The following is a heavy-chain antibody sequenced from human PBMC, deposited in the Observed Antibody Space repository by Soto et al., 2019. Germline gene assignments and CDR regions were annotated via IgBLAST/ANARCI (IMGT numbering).Heavy chain of an antibody. CDR2: ISSSSSTI. Sequence: EVQLVESGGGLVQPGGSLRLSCAASGFTFSSYSMNWVRQAPGKGLEWVSYISSSSSTIYYADSVKGRFTISRDNAKNSLYLKMNSLRDEDTAVYYCAGEPGYGYGPPDYWGQGTLVTVSS. J-gene: IGHJ4*02. D-gene: IGHD5-18*01. CDR3: AGEPGYGYGPPDY. V-gene: IGHV3-48*02. CDR1: GFTFSSYS.